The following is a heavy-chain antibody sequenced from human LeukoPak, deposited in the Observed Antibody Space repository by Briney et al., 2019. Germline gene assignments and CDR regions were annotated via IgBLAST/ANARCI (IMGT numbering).Heavy chain of an antibody. D-gene: IGHD4-11*01. CDR1: GYTFTSYH. CDR3: ARVDYTNYGWFDP. CDR2: MNPNSGST. Sequence: ASVKVSCKASGYTFTSYHTTWLRQATGQGLEWMGWMNPNSGSTVYAQSFQDRVIMTRDTSISTAYMELSGLRSEDTAIYYCARVDYTNYGWFDPWGQGTLVTVSS. J-gene: IGHJ5*02. V-gene: IGHV1-8*01.